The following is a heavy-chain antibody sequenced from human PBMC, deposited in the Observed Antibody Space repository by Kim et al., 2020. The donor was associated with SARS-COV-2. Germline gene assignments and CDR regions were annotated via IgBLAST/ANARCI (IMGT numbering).Heavy chain of an antibody. CDR3: TTAKLRYFDWLLSPFDY. J-gene: IGHJ4*02. D-gene: IGHD3-9*01. Sequence: VKGRFTISRDDSKNTLYLQMNSLKTEDTAVYYCTTAKLRYFDWLLSPFDYWGQGTLVTVSS. V-gene: IGHV3-15*01.